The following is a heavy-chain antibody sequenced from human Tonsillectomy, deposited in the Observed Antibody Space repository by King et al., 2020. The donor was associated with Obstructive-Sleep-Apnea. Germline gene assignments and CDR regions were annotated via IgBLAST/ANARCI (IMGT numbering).Heavy chain of an antibody. CDR3: ARPITGSADY. V-gene: IGHV5-51*01. Sequence: QLVQSGAEVRKPGESLKISCKGSGYNFDTYWIGWVRRRPGKGLEWMGIIYPDDSDTRYGPSFQGQVTISADKSISTAYLQWSSLKASDTAMYYCARPITGSADYWGQGTLVTVPS. J-gene: IGHJ4*02. CDR1: GYNFDTYW. CDR2: IYPDDSDT. D-gene: IGHD3-16*01.